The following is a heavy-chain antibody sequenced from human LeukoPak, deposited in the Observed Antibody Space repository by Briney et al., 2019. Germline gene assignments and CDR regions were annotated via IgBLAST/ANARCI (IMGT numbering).Heavy chain of an antibody. Sequence: SQTLSLTCTVSGGSISSGSYYWSWIRQPDGKGLEWIGRIYTSGSTNYNPSLKSRVTISVDTSKNQFSLKLSSVTAADTAVYYCARDRKSGSYGFDYWGQGTLVTVSS. CDR1: GGSISSGSYY. D-gene: IGHD1-26*01. CDR2: IYTSGST. CDR3: ARDRKSGSYGFDY. V-gene: IGHV4-61*02. J-gene: IGHJ4*02.